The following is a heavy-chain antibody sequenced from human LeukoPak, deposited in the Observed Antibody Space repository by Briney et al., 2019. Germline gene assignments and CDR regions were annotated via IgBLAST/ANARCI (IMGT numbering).Heavy chain of an antibody. V-gene: IGHV4-39*01. CDR1: GGSINSDTYY. CDR3: ARQSLLIPTTCFDL. J-gene: IGHJ5*02. D-gene: IGHD1-26*01. CDR2: IHYTGST. Sequence: PSETLSLTCTISGGSINSDTYYWAWIRQPPGKGLEWIGSIHYTGSTYQNPSLKSRVTVSVDTSKNQFSLRLRSVTAADTAVYFCARQSLLIPTTCFDLWGQGTLVTVSS.